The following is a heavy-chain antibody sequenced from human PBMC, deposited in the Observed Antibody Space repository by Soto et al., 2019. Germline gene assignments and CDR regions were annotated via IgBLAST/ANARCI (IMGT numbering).Heavy chain of an antibody. CDR1: GYSFTDSY. V-gene: IGHV1-2*04. CDR3: ARGKFYDSTAYYLGY. D-gene: IGHD3-22*01. J-gene: IGHJ4*02. Sequence: ASVKVSCKASGYSFTDSYMHWVRQAPGQGLEWMGWINPNRGGTNYAQKFQGWVTMTSDTFISTAYMELSRLKSDDTAVYYCARGKFYDSTAYYLGYWGQGTLVTVSS. CDR2: INPNRGGT.